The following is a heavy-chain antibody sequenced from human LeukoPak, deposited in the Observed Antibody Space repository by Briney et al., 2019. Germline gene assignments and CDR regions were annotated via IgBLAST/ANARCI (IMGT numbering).Heavy chain of an antibody. D-gene: IGHD3-22*01. Sequence: SETLSLTCTVPAGSISSYYWSWIRQPAGQGLEWIGRIYTRGSTNYNPSLKSRVTISVDKSKNQFSLKLSSVTAADTAVYYCASLRGGYYDSSGYYSGVWFDPWGQGTLVTVSS. CDR3: ASLRGGYYDSSGYYSGVWFDP. J-gene: IGHJ5*02. V-gene: IGHV4-4*07. CDR2: IYTRGST. CDR1: AGSISSYY.